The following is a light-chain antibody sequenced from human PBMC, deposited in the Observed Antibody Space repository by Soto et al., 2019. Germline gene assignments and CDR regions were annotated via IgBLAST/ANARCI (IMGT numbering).Light chain of an antibody. V-gene: IGLV2-11*01. CDR2: DVT. CDR3: CSYAGSYTYV. Sequence: QSALTQPRSVSGSPGQSVTISCTGTSSDVGGYNYVSWYQHHPGKAPKLMIYDVTERPSGVRDRFSASKSGNTASLTISGLQAEDEADYYCCSYAGSYTYVFGNGTKVTVL. J-gene: IGLJ1*01. CDR1: SSDVGGYNY.